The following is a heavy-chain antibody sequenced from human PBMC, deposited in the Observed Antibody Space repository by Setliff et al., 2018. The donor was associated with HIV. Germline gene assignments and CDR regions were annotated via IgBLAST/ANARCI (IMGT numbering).Heavy chain of an antibody. CDR3: AKDDGSYWGNYFDS. J-gene: IGHJ4*02. Sequence: GGSLRLPCAASGFTFRNFGMHWVRQAPGKGLEWVAVIWFDGRSKYYADSVKGRFTISRDNSKNTLYLQMNSLRVEDTALYYCAKDDGSYWGNYFDSWGQGTLVTVSS. CDR1: GFTFRNFG. CDR2: IWFDGRSK. D-gene: IGHD1-26*01. V-gene: IGHV3-33*03.